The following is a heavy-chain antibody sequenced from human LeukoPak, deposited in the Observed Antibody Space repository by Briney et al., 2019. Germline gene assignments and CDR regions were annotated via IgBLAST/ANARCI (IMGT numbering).Heavy chain of an antibody. J-gene: IGHJ4*02. V-gene: IGHV3-30*01. Sequence: GRSLRLSCAASGFTFSSYAMHWVRQAPGKGLEWVAVISYDGSNKYYADSVKGRFTISRDNSKNALYLEMNSLTTEDTAVYYCATAPLYSSSWYFRGYFDDWGQGTLVTVSS. D-gene: IGHD6-13*01. CDR1: GFTFSSYA. CDR2: ISYDGSNK. CDR3: ATAPLYSSSWYFRGYFDD.